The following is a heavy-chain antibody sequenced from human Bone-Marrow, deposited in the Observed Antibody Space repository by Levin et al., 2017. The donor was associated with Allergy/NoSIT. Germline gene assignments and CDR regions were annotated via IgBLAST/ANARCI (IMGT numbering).Heavy chain of an antibody. CDR2: ISYDGSNK. D-gene: IGHD4-11*01. J-gene: IGHJ6*02. CDR3: AKDLIRIVPAAFADYSNYVGYYYYGMDV. V-gene: IGHV3-30*18. Sequence: LSLTCAASGFTFSSYGMHWVRQAPGKGLEWVAVISYDGSNKYYADSVKGRFTISRDNSKNTLYLQMNSLRAEDTAVYYCAKDLIRIVPAAFADYSNYVGYYYYGMDVWGQGTTVTVSS. CDR1: GFTFSSYG.